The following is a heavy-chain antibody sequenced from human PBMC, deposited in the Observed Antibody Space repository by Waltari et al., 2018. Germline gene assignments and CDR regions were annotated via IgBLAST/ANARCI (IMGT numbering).Heavy chain of an antibody. V-gene: IGHV3-49*04. CDR3: TRSMTVSGAKYYFDN. CDR1: GFSFGDYG. Sequence: AAYGFSFGDYGVTWVGQAPGKGLEWVGFIRSKIYGWTREFAASVKGRFTISRDDSKSIALLEMNSLETEDTAVYYCTRSMTVSGAKYYFDNWGQGTLVTVSS. J-gene: IGHJ4*02. CDR2: IRSKIYGWTR. D-gene: IGHD3-22*01.